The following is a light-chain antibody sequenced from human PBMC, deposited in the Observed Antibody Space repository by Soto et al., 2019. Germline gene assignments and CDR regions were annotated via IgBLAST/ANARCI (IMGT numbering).Light chain of an antibody. CDR2: DAS. Sequence: DIQITQSPSTLSGSVGDRVTITCRASQSISSWLAWYQQKPGKAPKLLIYDASSLESGVPSRFSGSGSGTEFTLTISSLQPEDFATYYCQQYDGFSRTFGQGTKVDI. CDR1: QSISSW. CDR3: QQYDGFSRT. V-gene: IGKV1-5*01. J-gene: IGKJ1*01.